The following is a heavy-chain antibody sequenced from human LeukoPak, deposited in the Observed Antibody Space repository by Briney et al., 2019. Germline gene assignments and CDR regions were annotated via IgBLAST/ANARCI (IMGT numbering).Heavy chain of an antibody. CDR1: GYTFTSYY. J-gene: IGHJ6*03. V-gene: IGHV1-46*01. Sequence: GASVKVSCKASGYTFTSYYMHWVRQAPGQGLEWMGIINPSGGSTSYAQKFQGRVTMTRDTSTSTVYMELSSLRSEDTAVYYCARDPGLRYYYDSSGYYPAYYYYYMDVWGKGTTVTVSS. CDR3: ARDPGLRYYYDSSGYYPAYYYYYMDV. D-gene: IGHD3-22*01. CDR2: INPSGGST.